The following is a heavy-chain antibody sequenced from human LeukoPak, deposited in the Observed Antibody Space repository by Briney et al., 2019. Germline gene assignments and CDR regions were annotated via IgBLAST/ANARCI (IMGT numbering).Heavy chain of an antibody. D-gene: IGHD5-24*01. CDR3: ARFGDGYSPLDY. Sequence: SETLSLTCTVSGGSISSSSYYWGWIRQPPGKGLEWIGSIYYSGSTYYNPSLKSRVTISVDTSKNQFSLKLSSVTAADTAVYYCARFGDGYSPLDYWGQGTLVTVSS. J-gene: IGHJ4*02. V-gene: IGHV4-39*01. CDR2: IYYSGST. CDR1: GGSISSSSYY.